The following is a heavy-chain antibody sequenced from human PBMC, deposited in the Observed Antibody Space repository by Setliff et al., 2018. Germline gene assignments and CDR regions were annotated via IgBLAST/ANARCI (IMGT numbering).Heavy chain of an antibody. CDR2: IYYSGST. CDR3: ARRETYYNFWSGYYAY. J-gene: IGHJ4*02. V-gene: IGHV4-31*03. D-gene: IGHD3-3*01. CDR1: GGSISSGGYY. Sequence: PSETLSLTCTVSGGSISSGGYYWSWIRQHPGKGLEWIGYIYYSGSTYYNPSLKSRVTISVDTSKNQFSRKLSSVTAADTAVYYCARRETYYNFWSGYYAYWGQGTLVTVSS.